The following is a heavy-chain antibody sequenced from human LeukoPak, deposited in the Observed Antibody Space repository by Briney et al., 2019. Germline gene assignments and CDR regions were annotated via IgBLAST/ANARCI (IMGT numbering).Heavy chain of an antibody. Sequence: GGSLRLSCAASGFTFSSYSMNWVRQAPGKGLEWVSYISSSSSTIYYADSVKGRFTISRDNAKNSLYLQMNSLRGDDTAVYYCARALEMATIEYAFDIWGQGTMVTVS. CDR2: ISSSSSTI. CDR3: ARALEMATIEYAFDI. V-gene: IGHV3-48*04. D-gene: IGHD5-24*01. J-gene: IGHJ3*02. CDR1: GFTFSSYS.